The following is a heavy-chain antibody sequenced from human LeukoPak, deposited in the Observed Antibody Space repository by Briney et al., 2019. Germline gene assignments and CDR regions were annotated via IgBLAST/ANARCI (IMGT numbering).Heavy chain of an antibody. D-gene: IGHD3-22*01. CDR3: ARDEGYYDSSGTPGFDY. J-gene: IGHJ4*02. Sequence: GGSLRLSCAASGFTFSSYSMNWVRQAPGKGLEWVSSISSSSTYIYYADSVKGRFTISRDNAKNSLYLQMNSLRAEDTAVYYCARDEGYYDSSGTPGFDYWGQGTLVTVSS. CDR2: ISSSSTYI. V-gene: IGHV3-21*01. CDR1: GFTFSSYS.